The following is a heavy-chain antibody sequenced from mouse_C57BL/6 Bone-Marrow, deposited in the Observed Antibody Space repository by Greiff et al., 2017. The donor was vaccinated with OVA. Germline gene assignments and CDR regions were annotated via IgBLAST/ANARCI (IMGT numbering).Heavy chain of an antibody. CDR3: ARSPDYYGSSYGYAMDY. CDR1: GYAFTNYL. Sequence: QVQLKESGAELVRPGTSVKVSCKASGYAFTNYLIEWVKQRPGQGLEWIGVINPGSGGTNYNEKFKGKATLTADKSSSTAYMQLSSLTSEDSAVYFCARSPDYYGSSYGYAMDYWGQGTSVTVSS. V-gene: IGHV1-54*01. D-gene: IGHD1-1*01. CDR2: INPGSGGT. J-gene: IGHJ4*01.